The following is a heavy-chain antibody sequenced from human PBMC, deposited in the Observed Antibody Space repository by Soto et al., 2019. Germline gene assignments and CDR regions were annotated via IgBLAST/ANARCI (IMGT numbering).Heavy chain of an antibody. CDR3: AREVLGGYYGSGSYKPDGDAFDI. D-gene: IGHD3-10*01. CDR2: INPSGGST. CDR1: GYTFTSYY. Sequence: ASVTVSCKASGYTFTSYYMHWVRQAPGQGLEWMGIINPSGGSTSYAQKFQGRVTMTRDTSTSTVYMELSSLRSEDTAVYYCAREVLGGYYGSGSYKPDGDAFDIWGQGTMVTVSS. J-gene: IGHJ3*02. V-gene: IGHV1-46*03.